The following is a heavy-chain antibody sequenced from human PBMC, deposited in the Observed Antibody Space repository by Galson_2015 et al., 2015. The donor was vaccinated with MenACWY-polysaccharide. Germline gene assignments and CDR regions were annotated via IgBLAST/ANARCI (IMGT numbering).Heavy chain of an antibody. CDR3: SSNGYQGY. CDR1: GLTVSNNY. CDR2: TYSGGST. J-gene: IGHJ4*02. D-gene: IGHD5-18*01. Sequence: ALRLACAASGLTVSNNYMNWFRQTPAKGLEWVSPTYSGGSTHYADSVNGRFTISRDRSKNTLYLQMNSLRAEDTAWYYCSSNGYQGYWGQGTLVTVSS. V-gene: IGHV3-53*01.